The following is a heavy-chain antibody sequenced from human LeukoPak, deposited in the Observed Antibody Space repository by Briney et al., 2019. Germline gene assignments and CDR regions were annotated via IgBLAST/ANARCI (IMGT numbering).Heavy chain of an antibody. CDR2: VSSDGTN. D-gene: IGHD2-21*01. CDR1: GESVTTYY. V-gene: IGHV4-59*08. Sequence: SGTLSLTCSVSGESVTTYYWSWIRQPPGKGLEWIGYVSSDGTNNYTPSLRSRVIMSVDTAKNHFSLNLTSLTAADTAIYYCAILDCVGDGCYNHWGRGIQVTVSS. J-gene: IGHJ4*02. CDR3: AILDCVGDGCYNH.